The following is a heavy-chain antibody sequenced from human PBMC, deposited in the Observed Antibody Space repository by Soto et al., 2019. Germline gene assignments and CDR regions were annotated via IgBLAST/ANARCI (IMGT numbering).Heavy chain of an antibody. J-gene: IGHJ3*01. V-gene: IGHV3-21*06. CDR2: ISGNSGYI. D-gene: IGHD2-21*02. CDR1: GFNFNSHA. Sequence: PGGSLRLSCVASGFNFNSHALNWVRQAPGKGLEWVSSISGNSGYIYYADSLKGRFTTSRDNARNSVYLQMDSLRAEDTAVYYCAAEVTSDAFDFWGQGTVVTV. CDR3: AAEVTSDAFDF.